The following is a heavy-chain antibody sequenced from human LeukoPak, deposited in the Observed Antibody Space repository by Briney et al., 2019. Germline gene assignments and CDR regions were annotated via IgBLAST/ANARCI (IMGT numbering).Heavy chain of an antibody. D-gene: IGHD6-13*01. J-gene: IGHJ4*02. CDR3: ARDGPPTAGSPHYFDY. V-gene: IGHV1-69*04. Sequence: SVKVSCKASGGSFSNYAFSWVRQAPGQGLEWMGRITPIVDIATYIQKFQGRVTITANKFTSTAYMELSSLRSEDTAVYYCARDGPPTAGSPHYFDYWGQGTLVTVSS. CDR2: ITPIVDIA. CDR1: GGSFSNYA.